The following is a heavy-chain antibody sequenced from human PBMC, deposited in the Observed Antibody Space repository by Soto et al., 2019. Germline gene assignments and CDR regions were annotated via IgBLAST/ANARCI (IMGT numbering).Heavy chain of an antibody. V-gene: IGHV4-39*01. Sequence: SETLSLTCTVSGGSIISGDYHWGWIRQPPGKGLEWIGSIYYSGMTYHNPSLKSRVTISVDTSKNQVSLELRSVTAADTAVYYCARQEGRWLWSFDYWGQGTLVTVSS. CDR3: ARQEGRWLWSFDY. D-gene: IGHD5-18*01. CDR2: IYYSGMT. J-gene: IGHJ4*02. CDR1: GGSIISGDYH.